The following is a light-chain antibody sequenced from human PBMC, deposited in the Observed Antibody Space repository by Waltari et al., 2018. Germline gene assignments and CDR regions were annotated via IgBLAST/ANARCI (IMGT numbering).Light chain of an antibody. J-gene: IGLJ2*01. CDR2: DVS. Sequence: QSALTQPASVSGYPGQSITPSCTGTSSDVGASTSFSCYQQHPGKAPKLMIFDVSNRPSGVSNRFSGSKSGNTASLTISGLQAEDEADYYCSSYISSSTLEVFGGGTSLTVL. CDR1: SSDVGASTS. V-gene: IGLV2-14*03. CDR3: SSYISSSTLEV.